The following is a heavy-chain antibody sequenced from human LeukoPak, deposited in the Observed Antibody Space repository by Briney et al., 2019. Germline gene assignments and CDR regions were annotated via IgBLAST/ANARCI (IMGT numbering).Heavy chain of an antibody. CDR3: ARGGLEPVDY. CDR2: INTDGSTT. D-gene: IGHD5-24*01. V-gene: IGHV3-74*01. J-gene: IGHJ4*02. CDR1: GFTFSSYW. Sequence: GGSLRLSCAASGFTFSSYWMNWVRQAPGMGLVWVSRINTDGSTTSYADSVKGRFTISRDNAKNTLYLQVNSLRAEDTAVYYCARGGLEPVDYWGQGTLVTVSS.